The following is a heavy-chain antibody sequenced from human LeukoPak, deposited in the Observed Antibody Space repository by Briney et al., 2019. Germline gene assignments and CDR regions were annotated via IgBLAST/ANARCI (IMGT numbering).Heavy chain of an antibody. Sequence: GGSLRLSCAASGFTFDDYAMHWVRQAPGKGLEWVSGIGWNSGSIGYADSVKGRFTISRDNAKNSLYLQMNSLRAEDTALYYCAKVHDILTGYYSPYYFDYWGQGTLVTVSS. CDR3: AKVHDILTGYYSPYYFDY. V-gene: IGHV3-9*01. CDR1: GFTFDDYA. CDR2: IGWNSGSI. D-gene: IGHD3-9*01. J-gene: IGHJ4*02.